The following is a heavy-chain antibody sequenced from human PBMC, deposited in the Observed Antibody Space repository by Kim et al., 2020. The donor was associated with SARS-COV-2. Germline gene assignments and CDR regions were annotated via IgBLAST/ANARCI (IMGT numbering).Heavy chain of an antibody. CDR3: TSEGEWIQYYYYYGMDV. CDR2: IKSKTDGGTT. J-gene: IGHJ6*02. D-gene: IGHD5-18*01. CDR1: GFTFSNAW. V-gene: IGHV3-15*01. Sequence: GGSLRLSCAASGFTFSNAWMSWVRQAPGKGLEWVGRIKSKTDGGTTDYAAPVKGRFTISRDDSKNTLYLQMNSLKTEDTAVYYCTSEGEWIQYYYYYGMDVWGQGTTVTVSS.